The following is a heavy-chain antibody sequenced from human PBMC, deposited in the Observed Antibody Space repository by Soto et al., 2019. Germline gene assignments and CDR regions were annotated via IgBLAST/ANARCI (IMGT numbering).Heavy chain of an antibody. CDR1: GFTFSSYG. V-gene: IGHV3-30*18. CDR3: AKDGMWELSTEDFDY. J-gene: IGHJ4*02. Sequence: PGGSLRLSCAASGFTFSSYGMHWVRQAPGKGLEWVAVISYDGSNKYYADSVKGRFTISRDNSKNTLYLQMNSLRAEDTAVYYCAKDGMWELSTEDFDYWGQGTQVTVSS. CDR2: ISYDGSNK. D-gene: IGHD1-26*01.